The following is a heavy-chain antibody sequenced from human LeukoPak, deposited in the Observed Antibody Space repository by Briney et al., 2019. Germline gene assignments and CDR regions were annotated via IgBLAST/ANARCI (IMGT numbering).Heavy chain of an antibody. Sequence: GGSLRLSCTASGFTFSSYSMNWVRQAPGKGQEWVSSFSSSGTYIFYGDAVKGRFTMSRDNAKNSVYLEMNSLRADDTAVYYCARGGDIVDVPIAGFDYWGQGALVTVSS. J-gene: IGHJ4*02. D-gene: IGHD2-15*01. CDR3: ARGGDIVDVPIAGFDY. CDR2: FSSSGTYI. CDR1: GFTFSSYS. V-gene: IGHV3-21*06.